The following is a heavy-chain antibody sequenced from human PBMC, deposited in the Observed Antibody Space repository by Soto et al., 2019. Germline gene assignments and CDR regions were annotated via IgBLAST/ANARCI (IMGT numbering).Heavy chain of an antibody. CDR1: GFTFSNAW. J-gene: IGHJ4*02. Sequence: GSLRLSCAASGFTFSNAWMNWVRQAPGKGLEWVSSISSSSSYIYYADSVKGRFTISRDNAKNSLYLQMNSLRAEDTAVYYCARESGSYFLGLDYWGQGTLVTVST. CDR3: ARESGSYFLGLDY. V-gene: IGHV3-21*01. D-gene: IGHD1-26*01. CDR2: ISSSSSYI.